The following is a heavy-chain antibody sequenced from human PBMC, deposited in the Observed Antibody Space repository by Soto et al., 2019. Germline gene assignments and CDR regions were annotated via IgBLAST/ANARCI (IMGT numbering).Heavy chain of an antibody. D-gene: IGHD4-17*01. CDR3: SRTTAVPNTLRSRYFFDY. CDR1: GGSVSNKTYY. CDR2: VYYSGTT. J-gene: IGHJ4*02. Sequence: QVQLQESGPGLLKPSETLSLTCSVSGGSVSNKTYYWSWIRQPPGKRLEWIGYVYYSGTTNYNPSLNSRVSISVALSKNKFSLRLSSVTTADTAIYYCSRTTAVPNTLRSRYFFDYWGQGTLVTVSS. V-gene: IGHV4-61*01.